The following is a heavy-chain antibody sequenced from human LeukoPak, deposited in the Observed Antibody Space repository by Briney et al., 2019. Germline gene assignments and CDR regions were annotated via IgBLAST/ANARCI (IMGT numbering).Heavy chain of an antibody. CDR1: GDSISRSNYY. D-gene: IGHD6-6*01. CDR3: TRHLVSSPSRPFHH. J-gene: IGHJ4*02. V-gene: IGHV4-39*01. Sequence: SETLSLTCTVSGDSISRSNYYWGWIRQPPGRGLEWIGSIYFSGSTYYNPSLNSRVTISVDTSKNQFSLKLTSVTATDTAVYHCTRHLVSSPSRPFHHWGQGTLGTVSS. CDR2: IYFSGST.